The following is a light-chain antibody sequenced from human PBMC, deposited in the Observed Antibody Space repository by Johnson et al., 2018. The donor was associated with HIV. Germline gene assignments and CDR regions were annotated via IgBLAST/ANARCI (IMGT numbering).Light chain of an antibody. Sequence: QSVLTQPPSVSAAPAQKVTISCSGSSSNIGNNYVSWYQQLPGTAPKLLIYDNNKRPSGIPDRFSGSKSGTSATLGITGLQTGDESDYDCGTWDSSLSASFGTGTKVTVL. CDR1: SSNIGNNY. CDR2: DNN. J-gene: IGLJ1*01. V-gene: IGLV1-51*01. CDR3: GTWDSSLSAS.